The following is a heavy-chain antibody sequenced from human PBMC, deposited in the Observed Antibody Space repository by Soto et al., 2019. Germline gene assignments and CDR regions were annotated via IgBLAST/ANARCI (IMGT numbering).Heavy chain of an antibody. Sequence: EVQLVESGGGLVKPGGSLRLSCVASGFTFTSYSMNWVRQAPGKGLEWVSSISDGSDYIVYADSMKGRFTISRDNAKNSLYLEMNRLRAVDTAVYFCVRNDAGGSRFWGQGTLVTVSS. CDR3: VRNDAGGSRF. J-gene: IGHJ4*02. D-gene: IGHD2-2*01. CDR1: GFTFTSYS. CDR2: ISDGSDYI. V-gene: IGHV3-21*01.